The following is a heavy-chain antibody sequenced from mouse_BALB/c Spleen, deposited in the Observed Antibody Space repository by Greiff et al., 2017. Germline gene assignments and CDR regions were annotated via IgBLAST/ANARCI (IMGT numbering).Heavy chain of an antibody. V-gene: IGHV1S137*01. J-gene: IGHJ3*01. CDR3: ARGDDYFPFAY. D-gene: IGHD2-4*01. CDR2: ISTCDGDA. CDR1: GYTFTDYA. Sequence: VQLQQSGAELVRPGVSVKISCTGSGYTFTDYAMHWVHQSHAKSLEWIGVISTCDGDASYTEKFKGKATMTVDKSSSTAYMELDRLTSEDSAIYYCARGDDYFPFAYWGQGTLVTVSA.